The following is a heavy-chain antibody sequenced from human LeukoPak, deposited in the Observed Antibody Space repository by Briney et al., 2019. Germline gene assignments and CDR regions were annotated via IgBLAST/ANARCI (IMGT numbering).Heavy chain of an antibody. CDR1: GFTFSSYA. J-gene: IGHJ4*02. V-gene: IGHV3-30-3*01. D-gene: IGHD6-13*01. Sequence: GGSLRLSCAASGFTFSSYAMHWVRQAPGKGLEGVAVISYDGSNKYYADSVKGRFTISRDNSKNTLYLQMNSLRAEDTAVYYCARASQGIAAAGLFDYWGQGTLVTVSS. CDR3: ARASQGIAAAGLFDY. CDR2: ISYDGSNK.